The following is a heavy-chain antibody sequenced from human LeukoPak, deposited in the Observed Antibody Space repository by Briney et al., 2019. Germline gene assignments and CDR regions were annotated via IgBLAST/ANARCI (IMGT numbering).Heavy chain of an antibody. CDR1: GGTFSSYA. CDR2: IIPIFGTA. D-gene: IGHD3-9*01. Sequence: GASVKVSCKASGGTFSSYAISWVRQAPGQGLEWMGGIIPIFGTANYAQKFQGRVTITADESTSTAYMELSSLRSEDTAVYYCARGARRLRYFDWLLPLYYYYYMDVWGKGTTVTISS. V-gene: IGHV1-69*13. J-gene: IGHJ6*03. CDR3: ARGARRLRYFDWLLPLYYYYYMDV.